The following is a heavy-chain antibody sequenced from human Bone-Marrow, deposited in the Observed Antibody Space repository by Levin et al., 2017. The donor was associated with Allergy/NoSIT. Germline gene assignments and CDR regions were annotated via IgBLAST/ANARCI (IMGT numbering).Heavy chain of an antibody. J-gene: IGHJ6*02. D-gene: IGHD1/OR15-1a*01. CDR3: ARDHPSGTAWYYYYGMDV. CDR2: ISYDGSNK. Sequence: GGSLRLSCAASGFTFSSYAMHWVRQAPGKGLEWVAVISYDGSNKYYADSVKGRFTISRDNSKNTLYLQMNSLRAEDTAVYYCARDHPSGTAWYYYYGMDVWGQGTTVTVSS. CDR1: GFTFSSYA. V-gene: IGHV3-30*04.